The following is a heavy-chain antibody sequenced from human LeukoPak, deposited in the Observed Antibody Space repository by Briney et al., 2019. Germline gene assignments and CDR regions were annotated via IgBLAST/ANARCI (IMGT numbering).Heavy chain of an antibody. V-gene: IGHV1-8*01. Sequence: ASVKVSRKASGYTFTSYDINWVRQATGQGLEWMGWMNPNSGNTGYAQKFQGRVTMTRNTSISTAYMELSSLRSEDTAVYYCVRAPYNWNYYYYYVDVWGKGTTVTVSS. CDR1: GYTFTSYD. CDR3: VRAPYNWNYYYYYVDV. D-gene: IGHD1-20*01. J-gene: IGHJ6*03. CDR2: MNPNSGNT.